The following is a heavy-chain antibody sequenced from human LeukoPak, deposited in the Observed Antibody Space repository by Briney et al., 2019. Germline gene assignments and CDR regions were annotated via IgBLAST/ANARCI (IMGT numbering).Heavy chain of an antibody. Sequence: GGSLRLSCAASGFTFSSYNMNWVRQAPGKGLEWVSTITSTSTYIAYADSVKGRFTISRDNADNSLYLQMNGLRDDDTAVYYCAKERPHGMDVWGQGTSVTVSS. CDR1: GFTFSSYN. CDR3: AKERPHGMDV. CDR2: ITSTSTYI. J-gene: IGHJ6*02. D-gene: IGHD6-6*01. V-gene: IGHV3-21*01.